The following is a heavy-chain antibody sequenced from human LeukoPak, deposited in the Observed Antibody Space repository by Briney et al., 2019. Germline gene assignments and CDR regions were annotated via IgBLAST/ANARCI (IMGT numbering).Heavy chain of an antibody. J-gene: IGHJ4*02. V-gene: IGHV3-23*01. CDR1: AFTFISYA. D-gene: IGHD4-23*01. CDR2: IRGSGHST. CDR3: AKVIGFYDGNPYFDY. Sequence: GGSPRLSCAPSAFTFISYAMSWVRQAPGKGLEWASAIRGSGHSTYSAGSVKGRFIISKDNSKNTLYLQMDSLRAEDRAVYYCAKVIGFYDGNPYFDYWGQGTLVTVSS.